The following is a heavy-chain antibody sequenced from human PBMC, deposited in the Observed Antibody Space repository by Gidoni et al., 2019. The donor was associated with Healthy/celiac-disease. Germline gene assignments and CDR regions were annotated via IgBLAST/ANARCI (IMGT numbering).Heavy chain of an antibody. D-gene: IGHD6-13*01. CDR3: ARDRAAAGLDY. CDR2: IWYDGSNK. J-gene: IGHJ4*02. CDR1: GFTFSSYG. Sequence: QVQLVESGGGVVQPGRSLRPSCAASGFTFSSYGMHWVRQAPGKGLEWVAVIWYDGSNKYYADSVKGRFTISRDNSKNTLYLQMNSLRAEDTAVYYCARDRAAAGLDYWGQGTLVTVSS. V-gene: IGHV3-33*01.